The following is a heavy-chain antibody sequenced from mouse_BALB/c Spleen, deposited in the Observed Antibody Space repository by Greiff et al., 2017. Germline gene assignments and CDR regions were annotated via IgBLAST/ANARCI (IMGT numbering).Heavy chain of an antibody. Sequence: DVMLVESGGGLVQPGGSLKLSCAASGFTFSSYTMSWVRQTPEKRLEWVAYISNGGGSTYYPDTVKGRFTISRDNAKNTLYLQMSSLKSEDTAMYYCARRGYYGSSYGYAMDYWGQGTSVTVSS. V-gene: IGHV5-12-2*01. D-gene: IGHD1-1*01. CDR2: ISNGGGST. CDR3: ARRGYYGSSYGYAMDY. CDR1: GFTFSSYT. J-gene: IGHJ4*01.